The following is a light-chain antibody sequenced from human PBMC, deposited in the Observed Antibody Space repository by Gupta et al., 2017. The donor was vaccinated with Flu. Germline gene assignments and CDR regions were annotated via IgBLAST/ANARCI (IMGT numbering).Light chain of an antibody. CDR2: SAS. CDR3: QHASISLCS. V-gene: IGKV3-20*01. Sequence: GTLALSPGERATLSCRSSQSISGDYAAWHQQNEGQAPRLLIYSASTTATGLPDRISGRGSATDFTLTISVLDPEDVAVYCCQHASISLCSFGQGTKVEIK. J-gene: IGKJ2*02. CDR1: QSISGDY.